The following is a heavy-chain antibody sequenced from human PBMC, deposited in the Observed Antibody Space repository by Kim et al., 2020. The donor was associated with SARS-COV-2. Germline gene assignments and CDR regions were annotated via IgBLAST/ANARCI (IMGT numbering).Heavy chain of an antibody. V-gene: IGHV3-15*01. CDR3: FINRRLPPIYCTSGSCRPGY. D-gene: IGHD2-8*01. J-gene: IGHJ4*02. CDR1: GFTFSSAW. Sequence: GGSLRLSCAASGFTFSSAWMSWVRQAPGKGLEWVGRIKSKPDGGTTDYAAPVKGRFTISRDDARNTLYLQMNSLETGDTAMYFCFINRRLPPIYCTSGSCRPGYWGQGTPVTVSS. CDR2: IKSKPDGGTT.